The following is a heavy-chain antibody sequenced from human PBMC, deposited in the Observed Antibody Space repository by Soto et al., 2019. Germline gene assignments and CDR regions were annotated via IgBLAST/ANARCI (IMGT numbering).Heavy chain of an antibody. CDR1: GGSISSSSYY. CDR3: ARHREGGVAGTEPYYYYYYGMDV. D-gene: IGHD6-19*01. V-gene: IGHV4-39*01. J-gene: IGHJ6*02. Sequence: SETLSLTCTVSGGSISSSSYYWGWIRQPPGKGLEWIGSIYYSGSTYYNPSLKSRVTVSVDTSKNQFSLKLSSVTAADTAVYYCARHREGGVAGTEPYYYYYYGMDVWGQGTTVTVSS. CDR2: IYYSGST.